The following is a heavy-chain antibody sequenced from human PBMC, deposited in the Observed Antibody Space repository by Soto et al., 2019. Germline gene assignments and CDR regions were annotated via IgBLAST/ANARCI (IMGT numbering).Heavy chain of an antibody. Sequence: QVQLVESGGGVVQPGRSLRLSCAASGFTFSNYGMHWVRQAPGKGLEWVAVIWYDGRNKYYADSLKGRFTLSRDNSKNTLYLQMNRLRVEDTAVYYCVRSSSNWGPDYWGQGTLVTVSS. CDR1: GFTFSNYG. CDR2: IWYDGRNK. J-gene: IGHJ4*02. CDR3: VRSSSNWGPDY. D-gene: IGHD7-27*01. V-gene: IGHV3-33*01.